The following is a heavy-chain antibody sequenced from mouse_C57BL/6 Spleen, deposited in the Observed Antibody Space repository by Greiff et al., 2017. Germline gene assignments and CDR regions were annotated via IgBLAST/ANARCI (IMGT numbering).Heavy chain of an antibody. V-gene: IGHV7-3*01. CDR3: ASVYSHYCSHGY. CDR1: GFTFTDYY. D-gene: IGHD1-1*01. Sequence: DVQLVESGGGLVQPGGSLSLSCAASGFTFTDYYMSWVRQPPGKALEWLGFIRNKANGYTTEYSASVKGRFTISRDNSQSILYLQMNTLRDEDSATYYCASVYSHYCSHGYWGQSTTLAVAS. CDR2: IRNKANGYTT. J-gene: IGHJ2*01.